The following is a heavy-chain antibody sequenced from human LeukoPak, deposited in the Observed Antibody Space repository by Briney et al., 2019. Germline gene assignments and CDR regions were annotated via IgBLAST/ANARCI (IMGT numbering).Heavy chain of an antibody. V-gene: IGHV3-23*01. D-gene: IGHD2-2*02. CDR3: AKKSGYQLLYGAFDI. CDR2: ISGSGGST. J-gene: IGHJ3*02. CDR1: GFTFSSYA. Sequence: GGSLRLSCAASGFTFSSYAMSWVRQAPGKGLEWVSVISGSGGSTYYADSVKGRFTISRDNSKNTLYLQMNSLRAEDTAVYYCAKKSGYQLLYGAFDIWGQGTMVTVSS.